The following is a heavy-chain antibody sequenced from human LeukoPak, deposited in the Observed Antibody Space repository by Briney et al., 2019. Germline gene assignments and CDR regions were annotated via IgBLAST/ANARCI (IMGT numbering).Heavy chain of an antibody. CDR1: GFTFSDYY. Sequence: GGSLRLSCAASGFTFSDYYMSWIRQAPGKGLERVSYISSSGSTIYYADSVKGRFTISRDNAKNSLYLQMNSLRAEDTAVYYCARVSSWEPTRYWGQGTLVTVSS. CDR2: ISSSGSTI. V-gene: IGHV3-11*01. J-gene: IGHJ4*02. CDR3: ARVSSWEPTRY. D-gene: IGHD1-26*01.